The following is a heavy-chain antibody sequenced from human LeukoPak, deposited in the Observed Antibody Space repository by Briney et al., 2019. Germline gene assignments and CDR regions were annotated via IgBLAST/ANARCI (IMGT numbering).Heavy chain of an antibody. CDR2: INHSGST. J-gene: IGHJ4*02. CDR1: GGSFSGYY. V-gene: IGHV4-34*01. D-gene: IGHD4-11*01. Sequence: PSETLSLTCAVYGGSFSGYYWSWIRQPPGKGLEWIGEINHSGSTNYNPSLKSRVTISVDTSKNQFSLKLSSVTAADTAVYYCARGRTVTTFYDFDYWGQGTLVTVSS. CDR3: ARGRTVTTFYDFDY.